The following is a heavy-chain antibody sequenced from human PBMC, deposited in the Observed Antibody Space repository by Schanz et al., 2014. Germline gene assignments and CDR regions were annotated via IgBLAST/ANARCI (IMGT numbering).Heavy chain of an antibody. CDR2: IYYSGST. Sequence: QVQLQESGPGLVKPSETLSLTCTVSGGSISSFYWSWIRQPPGKGLEWIANIYYSGSTNYNPSLKSRVTMSVATSTNQFSLKMRSVTAADTAVYYCERTFYFASGTYHTPNYYYGLEVWGQGTTVTVSS. CDR1: GGSISSFY. V-gene: IGHV4-59*01. D-gene: IGHD3-10*01. J-gene: IGHJ6*02. CDR3: ERTFYFASGTYHTPNYYYGLEV.